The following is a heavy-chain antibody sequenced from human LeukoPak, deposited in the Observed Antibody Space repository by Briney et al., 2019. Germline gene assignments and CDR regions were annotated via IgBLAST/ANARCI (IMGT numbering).Heavy chain of an antibody. D-gene: IGHD1-26*01. CDR2: MYFSGST. CDR3: ANAASYSVDY. Sequence: PSETLSLTSTVSGGSLSSSFYYWGWVRQPPGKGLEWIGSMYFSGSTHYNPSLKSGFTISVNTSKNQFSLKLTSVTAADTAVYYCANAASYSVDYWGQGTLVTVSS. V-gene: IGHV4-39*01. CDR1: GGSLSSSFYY. J-gene: IGHJ4*02.